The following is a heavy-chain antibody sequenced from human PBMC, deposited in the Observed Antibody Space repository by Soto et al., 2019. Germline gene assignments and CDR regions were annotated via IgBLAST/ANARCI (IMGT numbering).Heavy chain of an antibody. J-gene: IGHJ3*02. CDR2: ISSSSSYI. CDR3: ARMGKVRGVIITGRLYAFDI. CDR1: GFTFSSYS. D-gene: IGHD3-10*01. Sequence: PGGSLRLSCAASGFTFSSYSMNWVRQAPGKGLEWVSSISSSSSYIYYADSVKGRFTISRDNAKNSLYLQMNSLRAEDTAVYYCARMGKVRGVIITGRLYAFDIWGQGTMVTVSS. V-gene: IGHV3-21*01.